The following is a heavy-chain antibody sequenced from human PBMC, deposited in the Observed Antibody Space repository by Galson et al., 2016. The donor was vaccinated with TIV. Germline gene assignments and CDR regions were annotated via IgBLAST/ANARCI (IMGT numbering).Heavy chain of an antibody. D-gene: IGHD1-26*01. V-gene: IGHV4-30-4*01. CDR1: GDSISDGDSY. J-gene: IGHJ6*02. CDR2: IFYSGTT. Sequence: TLSLTCSVFGDSISDGDSYWSWIRQPPGKGLEWIGYIFYSGTTYNSPSLKSRLTMSIGRSKNQFSLKLNSVTAADTAVYYCARDNLKYYHAFDVWGPGTTVTVSS. CDR3: ARDNLKYYHAFDV.